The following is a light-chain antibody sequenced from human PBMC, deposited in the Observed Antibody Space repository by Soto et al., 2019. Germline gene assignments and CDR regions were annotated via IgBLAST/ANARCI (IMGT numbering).Light chain of an antibody. J-gene: IGLJ1*01. CDR2: EVN. V-gene: IGLV2-14*01. Sequence: QSVLTQSASVSGSPGQSMTISCTGTSSDVGDYNYVSWYQQYPGKAPKLMIHEVNHRPSGVSDRFSGSKSGNTASLTISGLQAEDEADYYCSSYTSSNTYVFGTGTKVTVL. CDR3: SSYTSSNTYV. CDR1: SSDVGDYNY.